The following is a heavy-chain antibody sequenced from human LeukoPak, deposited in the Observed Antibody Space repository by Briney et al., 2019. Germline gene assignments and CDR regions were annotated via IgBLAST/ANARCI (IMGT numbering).Heavy chain of an antibody. CDR2: IKKDGGER. J-gene: IGHJ4*02. Sequence: PGGSLRLSCAASGFTFSAYGMGWVRQAPGMQPEGVANIKKDGGERFYVDSVKGRFTISRDNTQKSLYLEVNSLRADDTAISYCASIYLYEKSVYRHFDRWGPGTLVTVSS. D-gene: IGHD3-3*01. CDR3: ASIYLYEKSVYRHFDR. V-gene: IGHV3-7*03. CDR1: GFTFSAYG.